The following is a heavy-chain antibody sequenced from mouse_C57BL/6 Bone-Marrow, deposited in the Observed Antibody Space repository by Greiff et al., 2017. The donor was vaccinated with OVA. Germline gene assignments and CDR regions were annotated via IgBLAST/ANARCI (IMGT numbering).Heavy chain of an antibody. V-gene: IGHV6-3*01. CDR1: GFTFSNYW. J-gene: IGHJ1*03. Sequence: EVKLVESGGGLVQPGGSMKLSCVASGFTFSNYWMNWVRQSPEKGLEWVAQIRLKSDNYATDYAESVKGRFTISRDDSKSSVYLQMNNLSAEDTGIYYCTSSNYDWYFDVWGTGTTVTVAS. D-gene: IGHD2-5*01. CDR2: IRLKSDNYAT. CDR3: TSSNYDWYFDV.